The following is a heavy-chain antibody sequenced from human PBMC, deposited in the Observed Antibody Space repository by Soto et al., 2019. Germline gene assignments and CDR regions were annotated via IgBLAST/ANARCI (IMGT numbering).Heavy chain of an antibody. CDR2: INAGNGNT. J-gene: IGHJ4*02. V-gene: IGHV1-3*01. D-gene: IGHD6-19*01. CDR1: GYTFTSYA. CDR3: AISSGWYYVSY. Sequence: QVQLVQSGAEVKKPGASVKVSCKASGYTFTSYAMHWVRQAPRQRLEWMGWINAGNGNTKYSQKFQGRVTITRDTSASTAYMELSSLRSEDTAVYYCAISSGWYYVSYWGQGTLVTVSS.